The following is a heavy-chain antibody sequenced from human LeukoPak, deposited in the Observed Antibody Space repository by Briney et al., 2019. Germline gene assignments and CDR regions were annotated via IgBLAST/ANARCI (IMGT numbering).Heavy chain of an antibody. D-gene: IGHD3-10*01. CDR3: ARPIYYYRIVQTYAFDI. CDR1: GGSISSSSYY. CDR2: INHSGST. Sequence: SETLSLTCTVSGGSISSSSYYWGWIRQPPGKGVEWIGEINHSGSTNYNPSLKSRVTISVDTSKNQFSLKLSSVTAADTAVYYCARPIYYYRIVQTYAFDIWGQGTMVTVSS. J-gene: IGHJ3*02. V-gene: IGHV4-39*07.